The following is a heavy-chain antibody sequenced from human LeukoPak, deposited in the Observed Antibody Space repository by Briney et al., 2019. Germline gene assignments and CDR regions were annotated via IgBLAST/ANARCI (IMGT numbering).Heavy chain of an antibody. CDR1: GYTFTSYG. CDR3: ARVLDRTQLFDH. V-gene: IGHV1-18*01. CDR2: ISGYNGNT. J-gene: IGHJ4*02. D-gene: IGHD1-1*01. Sequence: ASVKVSCKASGYTFTSYGISWVRQAPGQGLEWMGWISGYNGNTNYAQKFQGRVTMTKDTSTSTAYMELRSLRSDDTAVYYCARVLDRTQLFDHWGQGTLVTVSS.